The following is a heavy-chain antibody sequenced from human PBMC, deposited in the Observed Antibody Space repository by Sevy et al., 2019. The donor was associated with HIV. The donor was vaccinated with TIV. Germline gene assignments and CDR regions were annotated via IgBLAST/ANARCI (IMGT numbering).Heavy chain of an antibody. Sequence: SETLSLTCTVFGDSISGYYWSWIRQSPGKGLQWIGYIYYNGRTNYDPSLKSRVTISTDTSKNQFAQKLSSVTAADTAIYYCARAAANYYYAMDVWGQGTTVTVSS. J-gene: IGHJ6*02. CDR3: ARAAANYYYAMDV. CDR2: IYYNGRT. CDR1: GDSISGYY. V-gene: IGHV4-59*01.